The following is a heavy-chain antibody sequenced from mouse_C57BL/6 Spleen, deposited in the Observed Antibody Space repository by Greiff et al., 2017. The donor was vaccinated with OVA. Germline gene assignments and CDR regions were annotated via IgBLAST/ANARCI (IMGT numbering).Heavy chain of an antibody. CDR1: GYTFTSYW. CDR2: IDPSDSYT. J-gene: IGHJ4*01. Sequence: QVHVKQPGAELVRPGTSVTLSCKASGYTFTSYWMHWVKQRPGQGLEWIGVIDPSDSYTNYNQKFKGKATLTVDTSSSTAYMQLSSLTSEDSAVYYSARRAPGAMDYWGQGTSVTVSS. D-gene: IGHD3-3*01. V-gene: IGHV1-59*01. CDR3: ARRAPGAMDY.